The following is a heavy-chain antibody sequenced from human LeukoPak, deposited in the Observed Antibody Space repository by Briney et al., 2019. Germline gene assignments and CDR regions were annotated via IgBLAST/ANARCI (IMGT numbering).Heavy chain of an antibody. CDR1: GFTFSSYA. J-gene: IGHJ4*02. CDR3: ARGAKGIAVAANDY. CDR2: ISYDGSNK. D-gene: IGHD6-19*01. V-gene: IGHV3-30*04. Sequence: QSGRSLRLSCAASGFTFSSYAMHWVRQAPGKGLEWGAVISYDGSNKYYAESVKGRFTISRDNSKNTLYLQMNSLRAEDTAVYYCARGAKGIAVAANDYWGQGTLVTVSS.